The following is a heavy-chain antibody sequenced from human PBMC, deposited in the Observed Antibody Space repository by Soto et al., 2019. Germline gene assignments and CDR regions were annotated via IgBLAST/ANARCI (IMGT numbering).Heavy chain of an antibody. CDR2: IIGSGTTI. J-gene: IGHJ4*02. CDR3: AKDVRPDGYWDLDY. D-gene: IGHD5-12*01. CDR1: GFRFSTYA. Sequence: PGGSLRLSCAASGFRFSTYAMNWVRQVPGRGLEWVSGIIGSGTTIEYADSVKGRFTISRDNSKNTLFLQMNSLRVEDTGIYYCAKDVRPDGYWDLDYWGQGTLVTVSS. V-gene: IGHV3-23*01.